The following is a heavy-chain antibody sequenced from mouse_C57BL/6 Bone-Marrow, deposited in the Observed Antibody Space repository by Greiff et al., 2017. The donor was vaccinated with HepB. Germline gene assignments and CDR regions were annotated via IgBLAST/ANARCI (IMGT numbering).Heavy chain of an antibody. J-gene: IGHJ3*01. CDR1: GFNIKDDY. CDR2: IDPENGDT. CDR3: TTDDYGIAY. V-gene: IGHV14-4*01. D-gene: IGHD2-4*01. Sequence: VQLQQSGAELVRPGASVKLSCTASGFNIKDDYMHWVKQRPEQGLEWIGWIDPENGDTEYASKFQGKATITADTSSNTAYLQLSSLTSEATAVYYCTTDDYGIAYWCQGTLVTVSA.